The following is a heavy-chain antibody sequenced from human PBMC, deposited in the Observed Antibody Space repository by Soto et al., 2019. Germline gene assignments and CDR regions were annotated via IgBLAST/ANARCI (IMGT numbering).Heavy chain of an antibody. V-gene: IGHV1-58*01. Sequence: VASVKVSCKASGFTFTSSAVRWVRQARGQRLDWIGWIVVGSGNTNYAQKFQERVTITRDMSSSTAYMELSSPRSEDTAVYYCAASYYDSSSFDIRGQGTPVTVSS. D-gene: IGHD3-22*01. CDR1: GFTFTSSA. J-gene: IGHJ3*02. CDR2: IVVGSGNT. CDR3: AASYYDSSSFDI.